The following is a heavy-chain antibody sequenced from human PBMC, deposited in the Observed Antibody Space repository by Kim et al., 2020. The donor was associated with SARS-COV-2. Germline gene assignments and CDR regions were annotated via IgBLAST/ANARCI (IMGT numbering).Heavy chain of an antibody. V-gene: IGHV7-4-1*02. CDR2: INTNTGNP. CDR3: AIYLFYGDYYGMDV. D-gene: IGHD4-17*01. Sequence: ASVKVSCKASGYTFTSYAMNWVRQAPGQGLEWMGWINTNTGNPTYAQGFTGRFVFSLDTSVSTAYLQISSLKAEDTAVYYCAIYLFYGDYYGMDVWGQGTTVTVSS. J-gene: IGHJ6*02. CDR1: GYTFTSYA.